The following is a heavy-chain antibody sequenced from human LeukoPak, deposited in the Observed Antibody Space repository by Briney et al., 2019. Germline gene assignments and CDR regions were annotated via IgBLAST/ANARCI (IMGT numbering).Heavy chain of an antibody. CDR3: ARGLLKLAAANQNWFDP. V-gene: IGHV1-2*02. J-gene: IGHJ5*02. CDR2: INPNSGGT. D-gene: IGHD6-13*01. CDR1: GYTFTGYY. Sequence: ASVKVSCKASGYTFTGYYTHWVRQAPGQGLEWMGWINPNSGGTNYAQKFQGRVTMTRDTSISTAYMELSRLRSDDTAVYYCARGLLKLAAANQNWFDPWGQGTLVTVSS.